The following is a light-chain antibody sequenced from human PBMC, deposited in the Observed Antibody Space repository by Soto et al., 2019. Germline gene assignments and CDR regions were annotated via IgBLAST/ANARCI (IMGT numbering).Light chain of an antibody. CDR2: DAS. CDR1: QSVHNY. Sequence: EIVLTQSPATLSLSPGQRATLSCRASQSVHNYLAWYQQKPGQAPRLLIYDASNRATGIPARFSGSGSETDFTITISSREPEDFAVYKGQPRSYGLTFDPGTKVDFK. V-gene: IGKV3-11*01. J-gene: IGKJ3*01. CDR3: QPRSYGLT.